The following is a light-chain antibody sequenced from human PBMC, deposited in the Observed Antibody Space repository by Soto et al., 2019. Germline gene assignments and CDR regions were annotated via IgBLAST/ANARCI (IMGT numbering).Light chain of an antibody. CDR1: SSDVGDNY. CDR3: SSYTGSSTYVV. CDR2: DVN. V-gene: IGLV2-14*01. Sequence: QSALTQPASVSGSPGQSITISCTGTSSDVGDNYVSWYQQHPGKAPKLMIYDVNNRPSGVSNRFSGSKSGNTASLTISGLQAEDEADYYCSSYTGSSTYVVFGGGTKVTVL. J-gene: IGLJ2*01.